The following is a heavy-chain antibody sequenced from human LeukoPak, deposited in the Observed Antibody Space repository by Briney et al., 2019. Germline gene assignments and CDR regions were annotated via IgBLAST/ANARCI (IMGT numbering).Heavy chain of an antibody. CDR3: ARVRRRALSGFDY. J-gene: IGHJ4*02. D-gene: IGHD2-2*01. CDR2: IYTSGST. CDR1: GGSISSGSYY. Sequence: SETLSLTCTVSGGSISSGSYYWSWTRQPAGKGLEWIGRIYTSGSTNYNPSLKSRVTISVDTSKNQFSLKLSSVTAADTAVYYCARVRRRALSGFDYWGQGTLVTVSS. V-gene: IGHV4-61*02.